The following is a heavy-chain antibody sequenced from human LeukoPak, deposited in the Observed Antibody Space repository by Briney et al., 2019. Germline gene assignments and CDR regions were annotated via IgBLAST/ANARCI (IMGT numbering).Heavy chain of an antibody. V-gene: IGHV3-7*01. CDR1: GFTFSSYW. CDR2: MMEDGSTK. D-gene: IGHD3-22*01. Sequence: TGESLRLSCAASGFTFSSYWMSWVRQAPGKGLEWVANMMEDGSTKYYVDSVKGRFTISRDNGKKSLYLQMSSLRDEDTALYYCARDPIYYDGSPWGRGTLVTVSS. J-gene: IGHJ5*02. CDR3: ARDPIYYDGSP.